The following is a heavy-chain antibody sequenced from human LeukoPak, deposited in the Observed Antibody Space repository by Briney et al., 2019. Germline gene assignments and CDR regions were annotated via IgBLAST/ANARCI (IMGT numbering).Heavy chain of an antibody. J-gene: IGHJ3*02. CDR3: ARESRYYYDSSGYWDAFDI. Sequence: PSETLSLTCTVSGGSISSYYLSWIRQPPGKGLEWIGYIYYSGSTNYNPSLKSRVTISVDTSKNQFSLKLSSVTAADTAVYYCARESRYYYDSSGYWDAFDIWGQGTMVTVSS. V-gene: IGHV4-59*01. CDR2: IYYSGST. D-gene: IGHD3-22*01. CDR1: GGSISSYY.